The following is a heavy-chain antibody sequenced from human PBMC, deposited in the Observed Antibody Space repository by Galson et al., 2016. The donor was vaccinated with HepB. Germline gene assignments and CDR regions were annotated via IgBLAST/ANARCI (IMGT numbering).Heavy chain of an antibody. J-gene: IGHJ4*02. CDR1: AGTFKNYA. Sequence: SLRLSCAVSAGTFKNYAMNWVRQAPGKGLEWVAAISGSGGRTSYEDSVRGRFTISRGNSKNTLFLRMNSVGVEDTAVYFCAKSGFFGELDKWGQGTGVVVSP. CDR3: AKSGFFGELDK. D-gene: IGHD3-10*01. CDR2: ISGSGGRT. V-gene: IGHV3-23*01.